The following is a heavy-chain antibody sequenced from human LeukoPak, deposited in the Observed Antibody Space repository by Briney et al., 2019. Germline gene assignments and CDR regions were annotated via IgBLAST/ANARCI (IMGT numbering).Heavy chain of an antibody. D-gene: IGHD6-19*01. CDR1: GFTFSNAW. CDR3: TTDGLKTPHIAVAGSFDY. V-gene: IGHV3-15*01. CDR2: IKSKTDGGTT. J-gene: IGHJ4*02. Sequence: SGGSLRLSCAASGFTFSNAWMSWVRQAPGKGLEWVGRIKSKTDGGTTDYAAPVKGRFTISRDDSKNTLYLQMNSPKTEDTAVYYCTTDGLKTPHIAVAGSFDYWGQGTLVTVSS.